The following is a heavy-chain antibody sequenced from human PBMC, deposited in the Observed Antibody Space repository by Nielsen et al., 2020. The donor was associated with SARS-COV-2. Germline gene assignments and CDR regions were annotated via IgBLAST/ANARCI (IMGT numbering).Heavy chain of an antibody. CDR1: GYTFTSFA. D-gene: IGHD6-19*01. J-gene: IGHJ4*02. Sequence: ASVKVSCKTSGYTFTSFAIHWVRQAPGQSLEWMGWINAGNGNTKYSQKFQGRVTMTRDTSANTAYMELSSLSFEDTAVYYCARITPSIGWDYCGQGTLVTVSS. V-gene: IGHV1-3*01. CDR2: INAGNGNT. CDR3: ARITPSIGWDY.